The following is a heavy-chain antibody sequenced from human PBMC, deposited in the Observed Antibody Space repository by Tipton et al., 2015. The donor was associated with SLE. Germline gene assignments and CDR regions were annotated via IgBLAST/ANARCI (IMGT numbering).Heavy chain of an antibody. Sequence: LVKPTETLSLTCAVYGGSFSVHYWTWSWIRQPPGKGLEWIGSIHHTGSTNYNPSLKSRVTISVDTSKNQFSLKLSSVTAADTAGYHCARQEMPTIRAFDIWGQVTMAAVSS. CDR1: GGSFSVHY. CDR2: IHHTGST. J-gene: IGHJ3*02. V-gene: IGHV4-34*01. D-gene: IGHD5-24*01. CDR3: ARQEMPTIRAFDI.